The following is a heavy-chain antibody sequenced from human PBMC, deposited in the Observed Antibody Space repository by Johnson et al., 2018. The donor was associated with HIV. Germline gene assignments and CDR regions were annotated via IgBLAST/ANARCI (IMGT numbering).Heavy chain of an antibody. CDR2: ISYDGRNK. Sequence: QVQLVESGGGVVQPGRSLRLSCAASGFTFSSYAMHWVRQAPGKGLEWVAVISYDGRNKYYADSVKGRFTISRDNSKNTLYLQMNSLRAEDTAVYYCARDQATAEDDAFDIWGQGTMVTVSS. V-gene: IGHV3-30*04. J-gene: IGHJ3*02. D-gene: IGHD5-18*01. CDR1: GFTFSSYA. CDR3: ARDQATAEDDAFDI.